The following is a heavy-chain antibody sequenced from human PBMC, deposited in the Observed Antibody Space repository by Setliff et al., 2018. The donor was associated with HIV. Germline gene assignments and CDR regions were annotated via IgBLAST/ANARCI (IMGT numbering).Heavy chain of an antibody. CDR3: ATVRRYYYDSSGQEYFQH. D-gene: IGHD3-22*01. Sequence: GASVKVSCKVSGYTLAELSIHWVRQAPGKGLEWMGGFDPEDVETVYAQKFQGRVTMTEDTSTDTAHMELSSLRSEDTAVYYCATVRRYYYDSSGQEYFQHWGQGTLVTVSS. J-gene: IGHJ1*01. V-gene: IGHV1-24*01. CDR2: FDPEDVET. CDR1: GYTLAELS.